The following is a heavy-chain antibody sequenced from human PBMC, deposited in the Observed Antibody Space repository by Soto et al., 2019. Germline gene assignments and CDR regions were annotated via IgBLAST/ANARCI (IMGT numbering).Heavy chain of an antibody. CDR1: GFTVSSNY. J-gene: IGHJ6*04. CDR2: IYSGGST. V-gene: IGHV3-53*04. CDR3: AGDGGFGELDV. D-gene: IGHD3-10*01. Sequence: GGSLRLSCAASGFTVSSNYMSWVRQAPGKGLEWVSVIYSGGSTYYADSVKGRFTISGHNSKNTLYLQMNSLRAEETAGYYCAGDGGFGELDVWGKGTTVTVSS.